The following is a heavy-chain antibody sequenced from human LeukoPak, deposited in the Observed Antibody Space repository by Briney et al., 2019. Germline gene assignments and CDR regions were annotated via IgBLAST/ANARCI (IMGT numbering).Heavy chain of an antibody. CDR3: ARDSVNPSSLHYYFDY. J-gene: IGHJ4*02. CDR1: GFTFSSYG. Sequence: GGSLRLSCAASGFTFSSYGMHWVRQAPGKGLEWVAFIRYDGSNKYYADSVKGRFTISRDNAKNSLYLQMNSLRAEDTAVYYCARDSVNPSSLHYYFDYWGQGTLVTVSS. CDR2: IRYDGSNK. D-gene: IGHD6-6*01. V-gene: IGHV3-30*02.